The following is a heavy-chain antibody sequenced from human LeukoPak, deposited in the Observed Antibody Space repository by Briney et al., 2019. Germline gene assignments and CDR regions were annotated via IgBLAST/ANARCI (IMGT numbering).Heavy chain of an antibody. CDR3: AXXRAIGGYGLVDY. J-gene: IGHJ4*02. V-gene: IGHV4-34*01. D-gene: IGHD5-12*01. Sequence: SETLSLTCGVYGGSFRNYFWTWIRQPPGKGLEWIGEINHLGNTNYNPSLKSRVTMSIDTSNNQFSLNLSSVSAADTAMYYCAXXRAIGGYGLVDYWGQGTLVTVSS. CDR2: INHLGNT. CDR1: GGSFRNYF.